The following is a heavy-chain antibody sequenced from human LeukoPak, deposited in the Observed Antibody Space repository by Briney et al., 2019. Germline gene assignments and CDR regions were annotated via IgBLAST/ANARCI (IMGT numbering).Heavy chain of an antibody. CDR2: IYTSGST. J-gene: IGHJ4*02. Sequence: PSETLSLTCTVSGGSISSGSYYWSWIRQPAGKGLEWIGRIYTSGSTNYNPSLKSRVTISVDTSKNQFSLKLSSVTAADTAVYYCAREVYGPADYWGQGTLVTVSS. V-gene: IGHV4-61*02. D-gene: IGHD3-16*01. CDR1: GGSISSGSYY. CDR3: AREVYGPADY.